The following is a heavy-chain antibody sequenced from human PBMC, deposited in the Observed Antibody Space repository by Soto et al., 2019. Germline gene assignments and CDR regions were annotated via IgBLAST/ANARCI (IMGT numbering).Heavy chain of an antibody. V-gene: IGHV3-30*18. J-gene: IGHJ5*02. Sequence: PGGSLRLSCAASGFTFSSYGMHWVRQAPGKGLEWVAVISYDGSNKYYADSVKGRFTISRDNSKNTLYLQMNSLRAEDTAVYYCAKSSGWQLYNWFDPWGQGTLVTVSS. D-gene: IGHD6-19*01. CDR1: GFTFSSYG. CDR3: AKSSGWQLYNWFDP. CDR2: ISYDGSNK.